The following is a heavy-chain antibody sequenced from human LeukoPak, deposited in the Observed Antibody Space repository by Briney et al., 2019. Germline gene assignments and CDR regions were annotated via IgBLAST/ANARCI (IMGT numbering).Heavy chain of an antibody. CDR2: INHSGST. D-gene: IGHD2-8*02. CDR3: ARRPFRAVLDY. J-gene: IGHJ4*02. Sequence: SKTLSLTCAVYGGSFSGYYWSWIRQPPGKGLEWIGEINHSGSTNYNPSLKSRVTISVDTSKNQFSLKLSSVTAADTAVYYCARRPFRAVLDYWGQGTLVTVSS. CDR1: GGSFSGYY. V-gene: IGHV4-34*01.